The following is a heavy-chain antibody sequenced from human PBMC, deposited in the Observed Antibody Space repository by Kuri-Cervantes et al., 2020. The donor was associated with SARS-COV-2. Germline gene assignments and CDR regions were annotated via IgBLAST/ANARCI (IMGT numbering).Heavy chain of an antibody. D-gene: IGHD6-13*01. Sequence: WETLRLTCAVSGFTFSSYSMNWVRQAPGKGREWVSSSSSSSSYIYYADSVKGRFTISRDNAKNSLYLQMNSLRAEDTAVYYCARDRDGYSSSWYGGYYYGMEVWGQGTTVTVSS. V-gene: IGHV3-21*01. CDR1: GFTFSSYS. CDR3: ARDRDGYSSSWYGGYYYGMEV. J-gene: IGHJ6*02. CDR2: SSSSSSYI.